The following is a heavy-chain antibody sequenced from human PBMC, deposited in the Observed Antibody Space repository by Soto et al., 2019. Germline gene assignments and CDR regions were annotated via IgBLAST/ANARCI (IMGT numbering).Heavy chain of an antibody. CDR2: IYYSGST. D-gene: IGHD3-22*01. Sequence: PSETLSLTCTVSGGSISSGGYYWSWIRQHPGKGLEWIGYIYYSGSTYYNPSLKSRVTISVDTSKNQFSLKLSSVTAADTAVYYCARRIKKSYYDSSRVFDYWGQGTLVTVSS. CDR3: ARRIKKSYYDSSRVFDY. V-gene: IGHV4-31*03. CDR1: GGSISSGGYY. J-gene: IGHJ4*02.